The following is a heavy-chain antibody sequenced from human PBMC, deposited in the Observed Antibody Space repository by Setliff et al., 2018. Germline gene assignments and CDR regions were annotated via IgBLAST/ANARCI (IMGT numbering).Heavy chain of an antibody. V-gene: IGHV4-4*07. CDR1: GGSISSYY. CDR3: AREQWLDPPGYYYMDV. CDR2: IYIGGSA. Sequence: TLSLTCPVSGGSISSYYWSWIRQPAGKGLEWIGHIYIGGSANYNPSLKSRVTMSIDTFKNQFSLKLNSVTAADMAVYYCAREQWLDPPGYYYMDVWAKGTTVTVSS. J-gene: IGHJ6*03. D-gene: IGHD6-19*01.